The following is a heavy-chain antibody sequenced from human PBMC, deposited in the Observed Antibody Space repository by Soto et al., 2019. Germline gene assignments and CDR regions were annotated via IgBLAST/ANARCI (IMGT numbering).Heavy chain of an antibody. CDR3: ARDHYGDLTYLLGHWFDP. J-gene: IGHJ5*02. CDR1: GGSFSSYY. Sequence: SETLSLTCAVYGGSFSSYYWSWIRQPPGKGLEWIGYIYYSGSTNYNPSLKSRVTISVDTSKNQFSLKLSSVTAADTAVYYCARDHYGDLTYLLGHWFDPWGQGTLVTVSS. D-gene: IGHD4-17*01. CDR2: IYYSGST. V-gene: IGHV4-59*01.